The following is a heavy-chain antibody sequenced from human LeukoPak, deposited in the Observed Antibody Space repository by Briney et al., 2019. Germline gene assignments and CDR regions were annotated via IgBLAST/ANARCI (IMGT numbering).Heavy chain of an antibody. V-gene: IGHV4-59*12. J-gene: IGHJ3*02. CDR1: GGSSSSNY. Sequence: SETLSLTCTVSGGSSSSNYWSWIRQPPGKGLEWIGYIYYSGSTNYNPSLKSRVTMSVDTPKNQFSLKLSSVTAADTAVYYCARIIAAAGGDAFDIWGQGTMVTVSS. CDR2: IYYSGST. CDR3: ARIIAAAGGDAFDI. D-gene: IGHD6-13*01.